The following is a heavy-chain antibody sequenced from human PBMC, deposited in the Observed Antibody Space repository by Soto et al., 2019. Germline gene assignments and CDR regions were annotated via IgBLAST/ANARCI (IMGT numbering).Heavy chain of an antibody. CDR3: AKEPPIYDSSGYDDFDI. D-gene: IGHD3-22*01. Sequence: GGSLRLSCAASGFTFSSYGMHWVRQAPGKGLEWVAVISYDGSNKYYADSVKGRFTISRDNSKNTLYLQMNSLRAEDTAVYYCAKEPPIYDSSGYDDFDIWGQGTMVT. CDR1: GFTFSSYG. J-gene: IGHJ3*02. CDR2: ISYDGSNK. V-gene: IGHV3-30*18.